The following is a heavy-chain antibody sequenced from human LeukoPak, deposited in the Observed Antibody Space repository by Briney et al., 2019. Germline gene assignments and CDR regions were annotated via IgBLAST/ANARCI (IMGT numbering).Heavy chain of an antibody. CDR3: AKQSAGSAAWYSLHYDF. J-gene: IGHJ4*02. D-gene: IGHD6-13*01. V-gene: IGHV3-23*01. Sequence: AGGSLRLSCAASGFTFSTYIMNWVRQAPGKGLEWVSAISGSGGSTYYADSVKGRFTISRDNSKDTLYLQMNGLRAEDTAVYFCAKQSAGSAAWYSLHYDFWGQGTLVTVSS. CDR2: ISGSGGST. CDR1: GFTFSTYI.